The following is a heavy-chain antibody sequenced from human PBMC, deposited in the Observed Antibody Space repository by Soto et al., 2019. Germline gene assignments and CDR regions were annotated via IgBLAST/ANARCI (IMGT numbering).Heavy chain of an antibody. Sequence: ASVKVSCKASGYTFTGYYMHWVRQAPGQGLEWMGWINPNSGDTNYAQKFQGRVTMTRDTSISTAYMELSRLRSDDTAVYYCARDQQLAGFDYWGQGTLVTVSS. V-gene: IGHV1-2*02. CDR2: INPNSGDT. CDR1: GYTFTGYY. CDR3: ARDQQLAGFDY. D-gene: IGHD6-13*01. J-gene: IGHJ4*02.